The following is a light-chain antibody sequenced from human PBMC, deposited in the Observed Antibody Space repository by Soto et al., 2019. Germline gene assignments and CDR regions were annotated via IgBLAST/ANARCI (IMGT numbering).Light chain of an antibody. Sequence: ELVLTQSPGTLSLSPGERATLSCRASQSVSSGSLAWYQQKPGQAPRLLIYGASTRATGIPDRFSGSGSGTDFTLTISRLEPEDFAVYYCQQYDNSPLFSFGPGTKVDIK. V-gene: IGKV3-20*01. CDR2: GAS. CDR1: QSVSSGS. CDR3: QQYDNSPLFS. J-gene: IGKJ3*01.